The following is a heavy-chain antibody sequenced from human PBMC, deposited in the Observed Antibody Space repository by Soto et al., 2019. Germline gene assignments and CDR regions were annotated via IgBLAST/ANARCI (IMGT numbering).Heavy chain of an antibody. V-gene: IGHV1-69*06. J-gene: IGHJ4*02. D-gene: IGHD1-26*01. Sequence: QVQLVQSGAEVKKPGSSVMVSCKASGGTLRNYAISWVRQAPGQGLEWMGGIIPIYSTSNYAQKFQGRLTITADKSTSTAYMELSSLRSEDTAVYYCATDSGSYYDVAYWGQGTLVTVSS. CDR3: ATDSGSYYDVAY. CDR1: GGTLRNYA. CDR2: IIPIYSTS.